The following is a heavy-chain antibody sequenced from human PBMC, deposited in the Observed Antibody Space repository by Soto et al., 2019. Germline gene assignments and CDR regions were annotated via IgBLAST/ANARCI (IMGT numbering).Heavy chain of an antibody. Sequence: PSETLSLTCTVSGGSISSGGYYWSWIRRHPGKGLEWIGYIYYSGSTYYNPSLKSRVTISVDTSKNQFSLKLSSVTAADTAVYYCARDFRYYDILTGYYPVGWFDPWGQGTLVTVSS. D-gene: IGHD3-9*01. CDR1: GGSISSGGYY. CDR3: ARDFRYYDILTGYYPVGWFDP. J-gene: IGHJ5*02. CDR2: IYYSGST. V-gene: IGHV4-31*03.